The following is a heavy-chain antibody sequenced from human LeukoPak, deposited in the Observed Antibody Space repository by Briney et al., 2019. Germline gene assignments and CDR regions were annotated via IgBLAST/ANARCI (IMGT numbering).Heavy chain of an antibody. CDR1: GDSLTSYG. V-gene: IGHV1-18*04. J-gene: IGHJ4*02. CDR3: GRGSGVVSPNYFCDS. Sequence: ASVKVSCKASGDSLTSYGFTWVRQAPGQGLEWMGWISAYDGHTNYAQRIEGRVTMTTDTSTRTAYMELRSLRSDDTAVYYCGRGSGVVSPNYFCDSWGQGTLVTVSS. CDR2: ISAYDGHT. D-gene: IGHD2-21*01.